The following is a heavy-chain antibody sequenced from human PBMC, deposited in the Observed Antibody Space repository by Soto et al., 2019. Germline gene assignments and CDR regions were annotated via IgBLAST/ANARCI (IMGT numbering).Heavy chain of an antibody. V-gene: IGHV3-21*01. CDR3: LRDPGSYSVRSEGDAFDF. CDR1: GFTFSSYN. CDR2: ITYSSKYI. D-gene: IGHD3-10*01. Sequence: EVQLVESGGGLVKPGGSLRLSCAASGFTFSSYNMNWVRKPPGKGLEWVSSITYSSKYIYYADSVKGRFTISSDDAKNSLFLQVNSLRAEDTAVYYCLRDPGSYSVRSEGDAFDFWCQGTLVNFSS. J-gene: IGHJ3*01.